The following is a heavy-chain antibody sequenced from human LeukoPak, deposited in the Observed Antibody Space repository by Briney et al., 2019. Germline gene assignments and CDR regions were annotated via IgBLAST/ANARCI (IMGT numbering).Heavy chain of an antibody. D-gene: IGHD3-3*01. J-gene: IGHJ4*02. V-gene: IGHV3-21*01. Sequence: GGSLRLSCEASGFTFTTYSMTWVRQAPGKGLEWVSIISSGSSAIFSADALKGRFTISRDNAKNSLYLQMNSLRAEDTAVYYCARDRNTDFWSGYYTNYFDYWGQGALVTVSS. CDR1: GFTFTTYS. CDR2: ISSGSSAI. CDR3: ARDRNTDFWSGYYTNYFDY.